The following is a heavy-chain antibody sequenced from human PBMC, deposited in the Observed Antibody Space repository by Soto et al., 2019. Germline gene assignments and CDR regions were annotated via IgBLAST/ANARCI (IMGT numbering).Heavy chain of an antibody. CDR2: IYYTGTT. CDR1: GGSIGSTAYY. CDR3: ARQQYTNSPYAN. D-gene: IGHD2-2*01. J-gene: IGHJ4*01. Sequence: PSETLSLTRIVSGGSIGSTAYYWHWIRQPPGEGLEWIGNIYYTGTTDYNPSLRGRVTISVDRSKNQLSLKMTSVTAADTAMYFCARQQYTNSPYANWGQGTLVTVSS. V-gene: IGHV4-39*01.